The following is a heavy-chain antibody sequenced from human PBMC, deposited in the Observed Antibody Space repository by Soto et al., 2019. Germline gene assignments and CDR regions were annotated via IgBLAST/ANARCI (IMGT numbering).Heavy chain of an antibody. CDR2: IIPKLGSA. Sequence: QVQLVQSGAEVKKPGSSVQVSCKASGGGNLRDYRTTWVRQAPGRGLEWMGGIIPKLGSANYAQNFQGRVTITADESTSTVYMELRSLRSEDTAVYYCARGGGGYNLGAVYWAQGTPVTVSS. CDR3: ARGGGGYNLGAVY. D-gene: IGHD5-12*01. CDR1: GGGNLRDYR. V-gene: IGHV1-69*01. J-gene: IGHJ4*02.